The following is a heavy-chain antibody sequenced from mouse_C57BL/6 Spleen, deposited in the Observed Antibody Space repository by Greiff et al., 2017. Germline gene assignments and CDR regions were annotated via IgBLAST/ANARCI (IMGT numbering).Heavy chain of an antibody. V-gene: IGHV1-15*01. CDR1: GYTFTDYE. Sequence: VQLQQSGAELVRPGASVTLSCKASGYTFTDYEMHWVKQTPVHGLEWIGAIDPETGGTAYNQKFKGKALLTADKSSSTAYMELRSLTSEDSAVYYCTPSYYSNYEGFAYWGQGTLVTVSA. D-gene: IGHD2-5*01. CDR3: TPSYYSNYEGFAY. J-gene: IGHJ3*01. CDR2: IDPETGGT.